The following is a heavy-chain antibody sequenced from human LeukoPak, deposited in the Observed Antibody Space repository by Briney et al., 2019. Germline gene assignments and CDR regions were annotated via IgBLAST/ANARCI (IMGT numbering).Heavy chain of an antibody. D-gene: IGHD2-15*01. J-gene: IGHJ5*02. Sequence: GGSLRLSCAASGFTISSYAMSWVRQAPGKGLEWVSCISGSGGNTFYADSVKGRFTISRDNSKNTMYLQMNSLRAEDTAVYYCARDWGYCSGGSCHDPWGQGTLVTVSS. CDR1: GFTISSYA. CDR3: ARDWGYCSGGSCHDP. V-gene: IGHV3-23*01. CDR2: ISGSGGNT.